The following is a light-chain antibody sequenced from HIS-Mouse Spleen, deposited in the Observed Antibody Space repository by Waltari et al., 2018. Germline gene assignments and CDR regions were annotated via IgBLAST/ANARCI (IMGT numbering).Light chain of an antibody. CDR3: AAWDDSLNGYV. CDR2: SNN. V-gene: IGLV1-44*01. Sequence: QSVLPQPPSASGTPGQRVTTSCSGSSSNIGSNTVNWYHQLPGTAPKLLIYSNNQRPSGVPDRFSGSKSGTSASLAISGLQSEDEADYYCAAWDDSLNGYVFGTGTKVTVL. CDR1: SSNIGSNT. J-gene: IGLJ1*01.